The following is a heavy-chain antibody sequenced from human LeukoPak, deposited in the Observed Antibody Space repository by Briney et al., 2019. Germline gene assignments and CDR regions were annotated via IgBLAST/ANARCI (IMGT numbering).Heavy chain of an antibody. CDR1: GFTFSSYS. J-gene: IGHJ4*02. CDR2: ISSSSSTI. CDR3: ARDHPYDSCGY. D-gene: IGHD3-22*01. V-gene: IGHV3-48*01. Sequence: PGGSLRLSCAASGFTFSSYSMNWVRQAPGKGLEWVSYISSSSSTIYYADSVKGRFTISRDNAKNPLYLQMNSLRAEDTAVYYCARDHPYDSCGYWGQGTLVTVPS.